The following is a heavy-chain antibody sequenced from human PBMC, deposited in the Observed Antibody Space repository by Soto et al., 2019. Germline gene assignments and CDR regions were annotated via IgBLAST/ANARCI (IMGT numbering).Heavy chain of an antibody. V-gene: IGHV5-51*01. CDR1: GYSFTSYW. Sequence: GESLKISCKGSGYSFTSYWIGWVRQMPGKGLEWMGIIYPGDSDTRYSPSFQGQVTISADESISTAYLQWSSLKASDTAMYYCARSGYSGYGGGTFDYWGQGTLVTVSS. D-gene: IGHD5-12*01. CDR3: ARSGYSGYGGGTFDY. J-gene: IGHJ4*02. CDR2: IYPGDSDT.